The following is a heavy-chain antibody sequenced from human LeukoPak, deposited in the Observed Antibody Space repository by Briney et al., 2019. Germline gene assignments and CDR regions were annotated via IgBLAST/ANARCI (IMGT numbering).Heavy chain of an antibody. Sequence: GGSLRLSCAASGFTFSSYAMYWVRQAPGKGLEWVSSISGSGGRTYYADSVKGRFSISRDNSKDTLSLQMNSLRAEDTAVYYCAKEYSQFVSTSPLDSWGQGTLVTVSS. V-gene: IGHV3-23*01. CDR2: ISGSGGRT. CDR3: AKEYSQFVSTSPLDS. CDR1: GFTFSSYA. J-gene: IGHJ4*02. D-gene: IGHD5-24*01.